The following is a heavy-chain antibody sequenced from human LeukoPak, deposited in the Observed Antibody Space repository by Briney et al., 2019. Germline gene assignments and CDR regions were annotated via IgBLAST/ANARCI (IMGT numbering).Heavy chain of an antibody. D-gene: IGHD3-22*01. CDR3: ARSRGYLDAFDI. Sequence: ASVKVSCKASGYTFTSYGISWVRQAPGQGLGWLGWISAYNGNTNYAQKLQGRVTMTTDTSTGTAYMELRSLRSDDTAVYYCARSRGYLDAFDIWGQGTMVTVSS. CDR2: ISAYNGNT. J-gene: IGHJ3*02. CDR1: GYTFTSYG. V-gene: IGHV1-18*01.